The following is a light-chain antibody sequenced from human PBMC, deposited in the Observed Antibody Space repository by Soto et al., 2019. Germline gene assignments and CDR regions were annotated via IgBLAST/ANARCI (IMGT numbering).Light chain of an antibody. CDR3: QQYYNWPQT. V-gene: IGKV3-15*01. J-gene: IGKJ2*01. Sequence: EIVMTQSPATLSVSPGERATLSCRASQSIGGNLAWYQQKPGQGPWLLIYGASTRATGIPARFSGGGSGTEFTLTISSLQSEDFAVYYCQQYYNWPQTFGQGTKLEIK. CDR2: GAS. CDR1: QSIGGN.